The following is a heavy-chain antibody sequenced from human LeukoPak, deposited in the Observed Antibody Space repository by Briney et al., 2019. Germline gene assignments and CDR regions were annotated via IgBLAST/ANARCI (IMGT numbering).Heavy chain of an antibody. V-gene: IGHV3-33*01. J-gene: IGHJ4*02. D-gene: IGHD3-10*02. CDR3: ARDSKLGEFDS. CDR1: GFSFSSYG. CDR2: IWSDGSKK. Sequence: PGGSLRLSCAASGFSFSSYGFHWVRQAPGKGLEWVAVIWSDGSKKYYADSVKGRFTISRDDSKTALYLEVNTLRVEDTAVYYCARDSKLGEFDSWGQGTLVTVSS.